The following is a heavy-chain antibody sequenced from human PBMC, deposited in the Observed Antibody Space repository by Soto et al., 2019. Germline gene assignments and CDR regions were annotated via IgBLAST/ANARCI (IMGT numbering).Heavy chain of an antibody. V-gene: IGHV3-23*01. J-gene: IGHJ4*02. Sequence: GGSLRLSCAASGFTFSSYAMSWVRQAHGKGLEWVSGISDSGGSTYYADSVKGRFTISRDNSKNTLYLQMNSLRAEDTAVYYCAKDSGINGYSYGLFDYWGQGTMVTVSS. CDR3: AKDSGINGYSYGLFDY. D-gene: IGHD5-18*01. CDR2: ISDSGGST. CDR1: GFTFSSYA.